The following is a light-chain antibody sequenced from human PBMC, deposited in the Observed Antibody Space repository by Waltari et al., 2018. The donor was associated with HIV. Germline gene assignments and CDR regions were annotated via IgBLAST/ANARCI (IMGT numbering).Light chain of an antibody. CDR3: MQSTHWPWT. CDR1: QGLVSSDGNTY. Sequence: EVVLTQSPLSLPVALGQPASISCRSSQGLVSSDGNTYLTWLQEGPGQSPRRLRYNSSSRDSGVPDTFIGSGTATDFRLTISRVEADEFGVYYCMQSTHWPWTFGQGTRVEI. CDR2: NSS. J-gene: IGKJ1*01. V-gene: IGKV2-30*01.